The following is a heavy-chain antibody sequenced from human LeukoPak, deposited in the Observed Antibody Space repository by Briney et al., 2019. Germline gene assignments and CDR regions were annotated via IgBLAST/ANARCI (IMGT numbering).Heavy chain of an antibody. D-gene: IGHD1-1*01. CDR3: AKENCLNDSYGMDV. Sequence: GGSLRLSCVASGCTFSSYGMHWVRPAPGKGLEGVAVISYDGSNKYYSDSVKGRFNIDRDNSKNTLYLQMNSLRAEDKAVYYCAKENCLNDSYGMDVWGQGTTISVCS. V-gene: IGHV3-30*18. CDR1: GCTFSSYG. J-gene: IGHJ6*02. CDR2: ISYDGSNK.